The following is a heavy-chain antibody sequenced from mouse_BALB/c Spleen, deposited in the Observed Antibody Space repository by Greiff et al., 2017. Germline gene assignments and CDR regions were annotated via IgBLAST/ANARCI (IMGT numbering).Heavy chain of an antibody. CDR2: ISDGGSYT. V-gene: IGHV5-4*02. CDR3: ARDLGRGAMDY. CDR1: GFTFSDYY. J-gene: IGHJ4*01. D-gene: IGHD4-1*01. Sequence: EVKLVESGGGLVKPGGSLKLSCAASGFTFSDYYMYWVRQTPEKRLEWVATISDGGSYTYYPDSVKGRFTISRDNAKNNLYLQMSSLKSEETAMYYCARDLGRGAMDYWGQGTSVTVSS.